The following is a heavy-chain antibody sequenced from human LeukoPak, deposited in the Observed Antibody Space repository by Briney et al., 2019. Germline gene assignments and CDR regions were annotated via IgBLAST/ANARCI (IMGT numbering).Heavy chain of an antibody. V-gene: IGHV1-69*06. Sequence: SVKVSCKASGGTFSSYAISWVRQAPGQGLEWMGGIIPIFGTANYAQKFQGRVTITADKSTSTAYMELSSLRSEDTAVYYCATLSGIAAAGLFDYRGQGTLVTVSS. D-gene: IGHD6-13*01. CDR3: ATLSGIAAAGLFDY. CDR1: GGTFSSYA. CDR2: IIPIFGTA. J-gene: IGHJ4*02.